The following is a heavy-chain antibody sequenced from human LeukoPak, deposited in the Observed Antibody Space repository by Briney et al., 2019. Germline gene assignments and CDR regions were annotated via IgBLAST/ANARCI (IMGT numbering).Heavy chain of an antibody. CDR2: RDPEYGET. J-gene: IGHJ5*02. CDR1: GTTLTRLS. Sequence: ASVKVSCKVIGTTLTRLSIHWVRQAPGKGLEWMGGRDPEYGETIYAQDFQGRITMTQDTSTDTAFPELNRLTSEDTALYYCASATIIWGSYRSWLDPWGQGSLVTVSS. CDR3: ASATIIWGSYRSWLDP. V-gene: IGHV1-24*01. D-gene: IGHD3-16*02.